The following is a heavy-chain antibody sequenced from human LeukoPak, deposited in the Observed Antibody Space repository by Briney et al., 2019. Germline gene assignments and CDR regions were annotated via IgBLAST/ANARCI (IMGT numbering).Heavy chain of an antibody. D-gene: IGHD3-9*01. CDR3: ARCYYDILTGYSYYFDY. V-gene: IGHV3-21*01. J-gene: IGHJ4*02. CDR1: GFTVSSNY. Sequence: KPGGSLRLSCAASGFTVSSNYMNWVRQAPGKGLEWVSSISSSSSYIYYADSVKGRFTISRDNAKNSLYLQMNSLRAEDTAVYYCARCYYDILTGYSYYFDYWGQGTLVTVSS. CDR2: ISSSSSYI.